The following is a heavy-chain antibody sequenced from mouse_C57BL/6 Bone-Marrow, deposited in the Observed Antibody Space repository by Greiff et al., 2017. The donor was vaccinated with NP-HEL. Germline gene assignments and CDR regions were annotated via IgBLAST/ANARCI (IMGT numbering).Heavy chain of an antibody. CDR1: GYTFTGYW. D-gene: IGHD1-1*01. CDR2: ILPGSGST. CDR3: ASPVVEN. Sequence: QVQLQQSGAELMKPGASVKLSCKATGYTFTGYWIEWVKQRPGHGLEWIGEILPGSGSTNSNEKFKGKATFTADTSSNTAYMQLSSLTTEDSAIYYCASPVVENWGQGTTLTVSS. J-gene: IGHJ2*01. V-gene: IGHV1-9*01.